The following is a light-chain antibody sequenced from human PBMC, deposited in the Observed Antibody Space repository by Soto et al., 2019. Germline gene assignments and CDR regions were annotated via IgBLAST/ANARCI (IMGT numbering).Light chain of an antibody. CDR3: SSYAGRNNPVV. V-gene: IGLV2-8*01. CDR2: GVS. Sequence: QSALTQPPSASGSPGQSVTISCTGTSSDVGAYNSVSWNQQHPGKAPKLMIYGVSTRPSGVPDRFSGSKSGNTASLTVSGLQAEDEADYYCSSYAGRNNPVVFGGGTKLTVL. J-gene: IGLJ2*01. CDR1: SSDVGAYNS.